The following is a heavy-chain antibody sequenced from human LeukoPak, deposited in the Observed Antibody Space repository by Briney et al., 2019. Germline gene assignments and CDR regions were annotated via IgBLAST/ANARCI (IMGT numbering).Heavy chain of an antibody. Sequence: PGGSLRLSCAASGFTFSSYSMNWARQAPGKGLEWVSSISSSSSYIYYADSVKGRFTISRDNAKNSLYLQMNSLRAEDTAVYYCARDFPIGGGGGYPDYWGQGTLVTVSS. V-gene: IGHV3-21*01. D-gene: IGHD2-15*01. J-gene: IGHJ4*02. CDR3: ARDFPIGGGGGYPDY. CDR2: ISSSSSYI. CDR1: GFTFSSYS.